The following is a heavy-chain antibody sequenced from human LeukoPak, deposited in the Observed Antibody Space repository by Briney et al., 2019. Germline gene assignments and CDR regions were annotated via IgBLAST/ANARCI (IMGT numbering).Heavy chain of an antibody. CDR3: TRRESQGRSTNWYFDH. J-gene: IGHJ2*01. D-gene: IGHD1-14*01. CDR1: GFTFSSEA. Sequence: GGSLRLSCTVSGFTFSSEAMGWVRQASGKGLEWISRVRTKTNNYATAYAASVKGRFTIYRDDPKNTAYLQMNSLKTEDTAVYYCTRRESQGRSTNWYFDHWGRGTLVTVSS. CDR2: VRTKTNNYAT. V-gene: IGHV3-73*01.